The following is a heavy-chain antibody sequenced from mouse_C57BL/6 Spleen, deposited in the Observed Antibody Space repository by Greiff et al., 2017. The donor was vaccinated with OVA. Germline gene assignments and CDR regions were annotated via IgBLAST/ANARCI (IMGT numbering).Heavy chain of an antibody. J-gene: IGHJ3*01. CDR3: ARGDYYYGSSYVFAY. V-gene: IGHV3-1*01. D-gene: IGHD1-1*01. Sequence: DVKLVESGPGMVKPSQSLSLTCTVTGYSITSGYDWHWIRPFPGNKLEWMGYISYSGSTNYNPSLKSRISITHDTSKNHFFLKLNSVTTEDTATYYCARGDYYYGSSYVFAYWGQGTLVTVSA. CDR1: GYSITSGYD. CDR2: ISYSGST.